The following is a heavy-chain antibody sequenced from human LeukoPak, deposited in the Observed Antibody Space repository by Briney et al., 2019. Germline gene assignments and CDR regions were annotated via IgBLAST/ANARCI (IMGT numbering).Heavy chain of an antibody. CDR3: ARVGLLRFWAFDI. D-gene: IGHD3-3*01. J-gene: IGHJ3*02. Sequence: SETLSLTCTVSGGSISSYYWGWIRQPPGKGLEWIGYIYYSGSTNYNPSLKSRVTISVDTSKNQFSLKLSSVTAADTAVYYCARVGLLRFWAFDIWGQGTMVTVSS. V-gene: IGHV4-59*01. CDR2: IYYSGST. CDR1: GGSISSYY.